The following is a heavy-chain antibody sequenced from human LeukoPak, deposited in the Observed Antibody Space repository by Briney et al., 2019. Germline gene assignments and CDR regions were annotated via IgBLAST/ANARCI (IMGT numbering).Heavy chain of an antibody. J-gene: IGHJ6*03. Sequence: GASVKVSCKVSGYTFTSYDINWVRQAPGQGLEWMGWMNPNSGNTGYAQKFQGRVTITRNTSISTAYMELSSLRSEDTAVYYCARGTSSWTLYYYYMDVWGKGTTVTVSS. CDR1: GYTFTSYD. CDR3: ARGTSSWTLYYYYMDV. V-gene: IGHV1-8*03. CDR2: MNPNSGNT. D-gene: IGHD2-2*01.